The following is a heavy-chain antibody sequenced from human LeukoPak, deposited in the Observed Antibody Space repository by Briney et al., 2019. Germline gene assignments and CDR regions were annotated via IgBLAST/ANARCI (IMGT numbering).Heavy chain of an antibody. CDR1: GYIFSNYW. V-gene: IGHV5-10-1*01. CDR3: ARQTTVTTQSDY. CDR2: IEPIDSYT. Sequence: GESLRISCKGSGYIFSNYWISWVRQMPGKGLEWMGRIEPIDSYTNYSPSFQGHVTMSVDKSTSTAYLQWSSLKASDTAMYYCARQTTVTTQSDYWVQGTLVTVSS. J-gene: IGHJ4*02. D-gene: IGHD4-17*01.